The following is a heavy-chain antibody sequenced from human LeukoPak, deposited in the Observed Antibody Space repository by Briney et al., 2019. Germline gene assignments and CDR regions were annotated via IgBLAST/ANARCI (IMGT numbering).Heavy chain of an antibody. CDR1: AYSFSSYW. J-gene: IGHJ5*02. D-gene: IGHD6-13*01. CDR3: ARHFSPDSSTWQDLRLDP. Sequence: GETLKLSCKGSAYSFSSYWIVWVRQMPGKGLEWMGIIYLGGYYTTCTTSFQGHGIISADESISTAYLQWSSLKASDTAMYYCARHFSPDSSTWQDLRLDPWGHGTQVTASS. CDR2: IYLGGYYT. V-gene: IGHV5-51*01.